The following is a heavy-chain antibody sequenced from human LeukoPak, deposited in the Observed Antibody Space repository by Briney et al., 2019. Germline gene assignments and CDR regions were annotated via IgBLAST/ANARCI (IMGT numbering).Heavy chain of an antibody. V-gene: IGHV1-2*02. D-gene: IGHD6-13*01. CDR1: GYTFTGYY. CDR3: ARDKKQQLVPFDP. J-gene: IGHJ5*02. CDR2: INPNSGGT. Sequence: ASVKVSCKASGYTFTGYYMHWVRQAPGQGLEWMGWINPNSGGTNYAQKFQGRVTMTRDTPISTAYMELSRLRSDDTAVYYCARDKKQQLVPFDPWGQGTLVTVSS.